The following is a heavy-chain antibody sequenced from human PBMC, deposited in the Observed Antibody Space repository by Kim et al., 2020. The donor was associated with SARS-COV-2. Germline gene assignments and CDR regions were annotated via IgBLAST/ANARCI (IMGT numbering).Heavy chain of an antibody. D-gene: IGHD1-26*01. CDR2: LYPGGFT. J-gene: IGHJ3*02. CDR1: GFTVSSHY. CDR3: ARDRWELKHGSDI. V-gene: IGHV3-53*01. Sequence: GGSLRLSCAASGFTVSSHYMTWVRQAQGKGPEWVSILYPGGFTSYSDSVNGRFTISTDTSKNTLYLQMNSLRVEDTAIYYCARDRWELKHGSDIWGQGTMVTVSS.